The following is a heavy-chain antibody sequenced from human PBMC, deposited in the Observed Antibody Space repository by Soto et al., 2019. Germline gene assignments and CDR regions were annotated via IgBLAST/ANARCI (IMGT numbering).Heavy chain of an antibody. CDR2: IIPIFGTA. J-gene: IGHJ3*02. CDR1: GGTFSSYA. V-gene: IGHV1-69*13. Sequence: ASVKVSCKASGGTFSSYAISWVRQAPGQGLEWMGGIIPIFGTANYAQKFQGRVTITADESTSTAYMELSSLRSEDTAVYYCARVSRYYYDSSGYYYGAFDIWGQGTMVTVSS. CDR3: ARVSRYYYDSSGYYYGAFDI. D-gene: IGHD3-22*01.